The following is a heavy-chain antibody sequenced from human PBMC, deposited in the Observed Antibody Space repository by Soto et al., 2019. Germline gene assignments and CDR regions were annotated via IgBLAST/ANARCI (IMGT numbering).Heavy chain of an antibody. CDR2: IIPVLGVT. CDR3: ARRGDCGVDCYNKCYDGMDV. V-gene: IGHV1-69*02. D-gene: IGHD2-21*02. Sequence: QVQLVQSGAEVRKPGSSVEVSCMASGSTFSSYTVNWVRQAPGQGLEWIGRIIPVLGVTHYARRFQGRVTITADRSRKTAYMELTSLTSEDTAVYYCARRGDCGVDCYNKCYDGMDVW. J-gene: IGHJ6*01. CDR1: GSTFSSYT.